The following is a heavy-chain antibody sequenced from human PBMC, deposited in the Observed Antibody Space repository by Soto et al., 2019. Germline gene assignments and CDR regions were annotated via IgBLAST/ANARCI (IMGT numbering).Heavy chain of an antibody. V-gene: IGHV4-30-2*01. D-gene: IGHD2-15*01. CDR1: GGSISSGGYS. CDR2: IYHSGST. J-gene: IGHJ4*02. CDR3: ARSPLGGTPDSYFDS. Sequence: LSLTCAVSGGSISSGGYSWSWIRQPPGKGLEWIGYIYHSGSTYYNPSLKSRVTISVDRSKNQFSLKLSSVTAADTAVYYCARSPLGGTPDSYFDSWGQGTLVTVSS.